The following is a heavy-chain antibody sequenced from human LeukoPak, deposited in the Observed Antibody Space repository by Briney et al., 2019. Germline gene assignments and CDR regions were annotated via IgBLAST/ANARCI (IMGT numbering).Heavy chain of an antibody. CDR3: APRSRYSYGYAPDY. CDR2: IKQDGSEK. D-gene: IGHD5-18*01. V-gene: IGHV3-7*01. J-gene: IGHJ4*02. Sequence: QAGGSLRLSCAASGFTFDDYPMHWVRQAPGKGLEWVANIKQDGSEKYYVDSVKGRFTISRDNAKNSLYLQMNSLRAEDTAVYYCAPRSRYSYGYAPDYWGQGTLVTVSS. CDR1: GFTFDDYP.